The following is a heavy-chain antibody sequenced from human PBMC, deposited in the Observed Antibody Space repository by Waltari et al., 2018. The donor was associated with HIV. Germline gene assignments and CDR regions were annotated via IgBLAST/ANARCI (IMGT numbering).Heavy chain of an antibody. J-gene: IGHJ5*02. CDR2: MNPNSGNT. V-gene: IGHV1-8*01. Sequence: QVQLVQSGAEVKKPGASVKVSCKASGYIFTGYDINWTRQANGQGLEWMGGMNPNSGNTGYAQKFQGRVTMTRNTSITTAYMELSSLTSEDTAVYFCATVGATTGNWLDPWVQGTLVTVSS. D-gene: IGHD1-26*01. CDR3: ATVGATTGNWLDP. CDR1: GYIFTGYD.